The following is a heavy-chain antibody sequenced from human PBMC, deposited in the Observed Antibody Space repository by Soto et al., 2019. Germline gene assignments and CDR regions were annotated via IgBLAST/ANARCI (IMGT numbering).Heavy chain of an antibody. CDR1: GFTFSSFA. D-gene: IGHD1-1*01. CDR2: ISGSGGST. J-gene: IGHJ6*02. CDR3: AKERGRNRNFAMDV. Sequence: PGGSLRLSCAASGFTFSSFAMSWVRQAPGKGLDWVSAISGSGGSTYSADSVKGRFTISRDNSKNTLYLQMNTLRHEDTAVYYCAKERGRNRNFAMDVWGQGTSVTVSS. V-gene: IGHV3-23*01.